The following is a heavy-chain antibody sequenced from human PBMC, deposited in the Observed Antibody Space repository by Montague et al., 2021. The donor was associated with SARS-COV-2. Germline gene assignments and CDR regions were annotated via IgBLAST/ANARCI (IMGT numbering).Heavy chain of an antibody. J-gene: IGHJ2*01. CDR1: GFTVSGNY. CDR3: ARVPFYDSSGYLEDYWYFDL. CDR2: FYSGGTT. V-gene: IGHV3-53*04. Sequence: SLRLSCAASGFTVSGNYMSWVRQAPGKGLECVSVFYSGGTTYYADSVKGRFTISRHNSKNTLYLQMNSLRAEDTAVYYCARVPFYDSSGYLEDYWYFDLWSRGTLVTVSS. D-gene: IGHD3-22*01.